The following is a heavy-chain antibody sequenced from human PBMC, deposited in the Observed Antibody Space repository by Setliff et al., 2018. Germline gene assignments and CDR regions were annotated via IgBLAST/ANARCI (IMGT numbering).Heavy chain of an antibody. CDR1: GDSISRSTYY. CDR2: VDHSGNT. J-gene: IGHJ4*02. CDR3: ARRDSTGYYDYSFDF. V-gene: IGHV4-39*01. D-gene: IGHD3-22*01. Sequence: SETLSLTCTVSGDSISRSTYYWGWIRQSPGKGLDWIGTVDHSGNTFYNPSLKSRVTISVDTSKNQLSLELASVTAADTAVYYCARRDSTGYYDYSFDFWGQGTLVTVSS.